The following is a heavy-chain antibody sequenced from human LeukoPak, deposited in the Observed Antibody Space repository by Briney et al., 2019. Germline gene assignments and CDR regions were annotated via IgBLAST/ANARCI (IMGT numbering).Heavy chain of an antibody. V-gene: IGHV3-7*03. CDR1: GFTFSSYW. D-gene: IGHD3-16*02. J-gene: IGHJ1*01. CDR2: IKQDGSEK. CDR3: ATDYIWGTYRFQY. Sequence: GGSLRLSRVASGFTFSSYWMSWVRQAPGKGLEWVANIKQDGSEKFYVDSVKGRFTISRDNARNSLYLQMNSLRVEDTAVYYCATDYIWGTYRFQYWGQGTLVTVSS.